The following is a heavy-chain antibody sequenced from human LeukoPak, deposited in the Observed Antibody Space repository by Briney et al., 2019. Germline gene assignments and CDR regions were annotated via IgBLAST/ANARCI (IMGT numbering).Heavy chain of an antibody. Sequence: GGSLRLSCAASGFSFRSSMNWVRQAPGKGLEWVSSISTSSSYIYYADSVKGRFTVSRDNAKNSLFLQMNSLRAEDTALYYCARDREMGTIRNGFDVWGQGTIVSVSS. V-gene: IGHV3-21*01. CDR2: ISTSSSYI. CDR3: ARDREMGTIRNGFDV. D-gene: IGHD5-24*01. CDR1: GFSFRSS. J-gene: IGHJ3*01.